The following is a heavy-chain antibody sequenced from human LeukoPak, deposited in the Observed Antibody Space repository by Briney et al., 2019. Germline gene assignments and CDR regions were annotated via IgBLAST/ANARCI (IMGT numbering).Heavy chain of an antibody. CDR3: AREGHRLDSPLDDAFDI. J-gene: IGHJ3*02. CDR2: IIPIFGTA. Sequence: SVKVSCKASGGTFSSYAISWVRQAPGQGLEWMGGIIPIFGTANYAQKFQGRVTITTDESASTAYMELSSLRSEDTAVYYCAREGHRLDSPLDDAFDIWGQGTMVTVSS. CDR1: GGTFSSYA. D-gene: IGHD2-2*03. V-gene: IGHV1-69*05.